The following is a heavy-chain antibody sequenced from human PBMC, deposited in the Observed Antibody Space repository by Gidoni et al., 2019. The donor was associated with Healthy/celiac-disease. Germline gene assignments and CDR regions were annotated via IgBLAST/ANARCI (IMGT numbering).Heavy chain of an antibody. J-gene: IGHJ1*01. V-gene: IGHV3-23*01. Sequence: EVQLLESGGGLVRPGGSLILCCPASGFTFSSYAMSWVRQAPGKGLECVSAISGSGGSTYYADSVKGRFTIARDNTKNTLYLQMNSWRAEDTAVYYCAKSAEEDFQHWGQGTLVTVSS. CDR3: AKSAEEDFQH. CDR2: ISGSGGST. CDR1: GFTFSSYA.